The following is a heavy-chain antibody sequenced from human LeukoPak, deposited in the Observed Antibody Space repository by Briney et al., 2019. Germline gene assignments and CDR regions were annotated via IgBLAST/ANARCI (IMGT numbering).Heavy chain of an antibody. D-gene: IGHD2-2*01. CDR3: ARGYCSSIKCPGAFDI. Sequence: GGSLRLSCAASGFTVSSNYMSWVRQAPGKGLEWVSVIYSGGSTYYADSVKGRFTISRDNSKNTLYLQMNSLRAEDTAVYYCARGYCSSIKCPGAFDIWGQGTMVAVSS. CDR2: IYSGGST. J-gene: IGHJ3*02. V-gene: IGHV3-66*01. CDR1: GFTVSSNY.